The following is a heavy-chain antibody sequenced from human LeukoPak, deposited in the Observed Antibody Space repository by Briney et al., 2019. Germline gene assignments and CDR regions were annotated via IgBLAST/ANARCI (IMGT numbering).Heavy chain of an antibody. J-gene: IGHJ6*03. CDR3: ARDNDSSGYYYEDDYYYYMDV. CDR1: GGSIRSYY. CDR2: MYTSGST. Sequence: SETLSLTCTVSGGSIRSYYWSWIRQPAGKGLEWIGRMYTSGSTNYNPSLKSRVTMSVDTSKNQFSLKLSSVTAADTAVYYCARDNDSSGYYYEDDYYYYMDVWGKGTTVTVSS. V-gene: IGHV4-4*07. D-gene: IGHD3-22*01.